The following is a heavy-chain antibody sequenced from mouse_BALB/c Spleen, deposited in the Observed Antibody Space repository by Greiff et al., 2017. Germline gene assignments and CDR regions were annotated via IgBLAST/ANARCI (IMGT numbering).Heavy chain of an antibody. Sequence: QVQLQQSGAELARPGASVKLSCKASGYTFTSYWMQWVKQRPGQGLEWIGAIYPGDGDTRYTQKFKGKATLTADKSSSTAYMQLSSLASEDSAVYYCARDYGYEFDYWGQGTTLTVSS. D-gene: IGHD1-2*01. CDR2: IYPGDGDT. J-gene: IGHJ2*01. V-gene: IGHV1-87*01. CDR3: ARDYGYEFDY. CDR1: GYTFTSYW.